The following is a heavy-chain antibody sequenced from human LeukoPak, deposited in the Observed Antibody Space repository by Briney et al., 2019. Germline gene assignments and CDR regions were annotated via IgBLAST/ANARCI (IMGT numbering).Heavy chain of an antibody. J-gene: IGHJ4*02. D-gene: IGHD6-19*01. CDR3: ARGVAVRPGIAVDAFDH. CDR2: IKQDGSEK. CDR1: GFTFNNFW. Sequence: GGSLRLSCAASGFTFNNFWMSWVRQAPGKGLEWVANIKQDGSEKYYVDSVKGRFTISRDNAKKSTYLQMSSLRGEDTAVYYCARGVAVRPGIAVDAFDHCGQGTLVTVSS. V-gene: IGHV3-7*04.